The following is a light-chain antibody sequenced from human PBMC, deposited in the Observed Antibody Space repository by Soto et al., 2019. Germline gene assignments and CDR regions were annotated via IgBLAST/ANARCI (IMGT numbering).Light chain of an antibody. CDR1: QGIGTY. CDR3: QKYNRAPLT. CDR2: AAS. J-gene: IGKJ4*01. Sequence: QMTQSPSSLSASIGDRVTITCRASQGIGTYFAWYQQRPGKVPQLLISAASTLQSGVPSRFSGSGSGTDFTLTINSLQPEDAATYYCQKYNRAPLTFGGGTKVEI. V-gene: IGKV1-27*01.